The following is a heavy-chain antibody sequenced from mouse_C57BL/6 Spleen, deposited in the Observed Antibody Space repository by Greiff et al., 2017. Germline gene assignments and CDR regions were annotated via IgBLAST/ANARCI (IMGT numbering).Heavy chain of an antibody. CDR3: ARGTTVVEAYAMDD. V-gene: IGHV1-39*01. J-gene: IGHJ4*01. CDR2: ISPNYGST. Sequence: EVPLLQSGPELVKPGASVKISCTASGYSFTDYNMNWVKQSNGKSLEWIGVISPNYGSTSYKQKFKGKATLTVDQSYSTTYMQLNSLTSEDSAVYYCARGTTVVEAYAMDDWGKGTSVTVSS. CDR1: GYSFTDYN. D-gene: IGHD1-1*01.